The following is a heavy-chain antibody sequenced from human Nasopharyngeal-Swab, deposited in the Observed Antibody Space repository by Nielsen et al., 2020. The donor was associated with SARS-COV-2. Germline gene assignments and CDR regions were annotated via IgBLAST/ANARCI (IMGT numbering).Heavy chain of an antibody. CDR3: ARDEGYYDTSNYYQN. Sequence: ASAKVSCNASGYTFRSYAVHWVRQAPGQGLEWMVWISPVNGKTRYSQKSQGRVTITRDTSASTAYMELSSLRSEDTAVYYCARDEGYYDTSNYYQNWGQGTLVTVSS. CDR1: GYTFRSYA. J-gene: IGHJ4*02. V-gene: IGHV1-3*01. D-gene: IGHD3-22*01. CDR2: ISPVNGKT.